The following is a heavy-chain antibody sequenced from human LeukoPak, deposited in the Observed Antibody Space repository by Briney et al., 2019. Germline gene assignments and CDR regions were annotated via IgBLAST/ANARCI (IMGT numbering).Heavy chain of an antibody. D-gene: IGHD5-18*01. CDR2: TSHDGRNK. Sequence: GRSLRLSCAASGFTFRSSAMHWVRQAPGKGLEWVAVTSHDGRNKYYADSAKGRFTIPRDNSKNTLYLQMNSLRPEDTAVYYCARDGYGLDTPMVSANFDYWGQGTLVTVSS. J-gene: IGHJ4*02. CDR3: ARDGYGLDTPMVSANFDY. V-gene: IGHV3-30*04. CDR1: GFTFRSSA.